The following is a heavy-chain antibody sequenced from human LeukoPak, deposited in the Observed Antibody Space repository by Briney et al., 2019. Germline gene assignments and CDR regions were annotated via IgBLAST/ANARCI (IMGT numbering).Heavy chain of an antibody. CDR1: GYSFTSYW. CDR3: ARALNTSDGAFDI. CDR2: IYPGDSDT. D-gene: IGHD2-2*01. J-gene: IGHJ3*02. V-gene: IGHV5-51*01. Sequence: GESLKISCKGSGYSFTSYWIGWVRQLPGKGLEWMGIIYPGDSDTRYSPSFQGQVTISVDQSMRTAYLQWSSLKASDTAMYYCARALNTSDGAFDIWGQGTMVTVSS.